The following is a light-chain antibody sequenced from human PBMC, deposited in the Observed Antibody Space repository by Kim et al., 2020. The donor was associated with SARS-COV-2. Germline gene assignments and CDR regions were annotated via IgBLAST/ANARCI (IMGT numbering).Light chain of an antibody. CDR1: QSVRYSY. V-gene: IGKV3-20*01. CDR3: QQYGTSPLT. Sequence: CPGERATLSCRASQSVRYSYLAWYQQKPGQTLRLLIFGASTRAIGIPDRFSGSGSGTDFTLTISRLEPDDFAVYYCQQYGTSPLTFGGGTKVDIK. J-gene: IGKJ4*01. CDR2: GAS.